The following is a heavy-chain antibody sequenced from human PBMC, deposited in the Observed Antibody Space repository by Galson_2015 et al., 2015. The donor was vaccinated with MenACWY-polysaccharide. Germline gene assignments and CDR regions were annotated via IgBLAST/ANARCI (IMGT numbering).Heavy chain of an antibody. D-gene: IGHD3-10*01. CDR2: ISGSGGST. Sequence: SLRLSCAASGFTFSSYAMSWVRQAPGKGLEWVSAISGSGGSTYYADSVKGRFTISRDNSKNTLYLQMNSLRAEDTAVYYCAKVGDYYGSGKHDYWGQGTLVTVSS. CDR3: AKVGDYYGSGKHDY. CDR1: GFTFSSYA. V-gene: IGHV3-23*01. J-gene: IGHJ4*02.